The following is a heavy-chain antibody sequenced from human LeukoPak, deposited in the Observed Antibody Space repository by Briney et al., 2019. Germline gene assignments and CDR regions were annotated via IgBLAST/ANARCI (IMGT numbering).Heavy chain of an antibody. D-gene: IGHD3-16*02. CDR2: TYYRSNLYN. J-gene: IGHJ4*02. CDR3: ARAGGGVIDY. CDR1: GDEVSSNTAA. Sequence: SQTLSVTCVISGDEVSSNTAAGDSTRQSPSRGLEWLVRTYYRSNLYNEYAVSVKSRITIHPDTSKNQFSLHVNSVTPGDSPVYYCARAGGGVIDYWGQGTRVTVSS. V-gene: IGHV6-1*01.